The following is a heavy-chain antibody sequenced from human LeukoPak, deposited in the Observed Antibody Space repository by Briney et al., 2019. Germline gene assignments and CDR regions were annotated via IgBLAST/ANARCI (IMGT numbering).Heavy chain of an antibody. CDR3: ARGCASRGPTRFEY. V-gene: IGHV4-34*01. J-gene: IGHJ4*02. Sequence: PSETLSLTCAVYGGSFSGYYWSWIRQPPGKGLEWIGEINHSGSTNYNPSLKSRVTISVDTSKNQFSLKLSSVTAADTAVYYCARGCASRGPTRFEYWGQGTLVTVSS. CDR1: GGSFSGYY. D-gene: IGHD2-2*01. CDR2: INHSGST.